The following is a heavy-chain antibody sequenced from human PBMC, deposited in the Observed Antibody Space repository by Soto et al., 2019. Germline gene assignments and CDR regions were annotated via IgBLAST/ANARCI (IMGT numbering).Heavy chain of an antibody. J-gene: IGHJ4*02. Sequence: SLRLSCAASGFTFSNYGMHWFRQAPGKGLEWVAVIWYDGSNKYYGDSVKGRFTISRDNSKNTLYLQMNSLRGEDMAVYYCARDRDPMTTVTEIGCWGQGTLVTVYS. CDR3: ARDRDPMTTVTEIGC. V-gene: IGHV3-33*01. CDR1: GFTFSNYG. CDR2: IWYDGSNK. D-gene: IGHD4-17*01.